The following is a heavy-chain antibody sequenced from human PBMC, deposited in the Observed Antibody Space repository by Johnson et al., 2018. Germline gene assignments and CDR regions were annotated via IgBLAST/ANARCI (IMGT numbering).Heavy chain of an antibody. J-gene: IGHJ6*04. Sequence: QVQLVQSGAEVKKXGSSXKVXCKASGYTFTNYDINWVRQATGQGLEWMGWMNPNSGNTGYAQKFQGRVTITADKSPGTAYMELSSLRSEDTAVYFCAREGGDLEMIPATVPDDYNYYLDVWGKGTTVTVSS. CDR1: GYTFTNYD. CDR2: MNPNSGNT. D-gene: IGHD6-13*01. CDR3: AREGGDLEMIPATVPDDYNYYLDV. V-gene: IGHV1-8*01.